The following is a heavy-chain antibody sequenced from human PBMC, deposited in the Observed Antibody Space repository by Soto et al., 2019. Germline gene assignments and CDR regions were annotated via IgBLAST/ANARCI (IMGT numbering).Heavy chain of an antibody. CDR3: ASTPPGLYCSSTSGYGGYFDY. J-gene: IGHJ4*02. CDR2: ISPIFGTA. D-gene: IGHD2-2*01. CDR1: GGTFSRYA. Sequence: VRLVQSGAGMKKPRSSVKVSCKASGGTFSRYALSGVRQAPGQGLEWMGGISPIFGTANYAQKFQGRVTITADESTGTAYRELSSLRPEDTAVYDCASTPPGLYCSSTSGYGGYFDYWGQGTLVTVSS. V-gene: IGHV1-69*01.